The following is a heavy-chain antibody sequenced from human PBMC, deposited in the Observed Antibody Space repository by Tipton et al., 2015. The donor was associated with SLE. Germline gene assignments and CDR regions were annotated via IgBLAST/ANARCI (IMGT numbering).Heavy chain of an antibody. CDR3: AKEDYGA. CDR2: IYYSGST. CDR1: GGSISSSSYY. Sequence: TLSLTCTVSGGSISSSSYYWGWIRQPPGKGLEWIGSIYYSGSTYYNPSLKSRVTISVDTSKNQFSLKLSSVTAADTAAYYCAKEDYGAWGQGTLVTVSS. D-gene: IGHD4-17*01. J-gene: IGHJ4*02. V-gene: IGHV4-39*07.